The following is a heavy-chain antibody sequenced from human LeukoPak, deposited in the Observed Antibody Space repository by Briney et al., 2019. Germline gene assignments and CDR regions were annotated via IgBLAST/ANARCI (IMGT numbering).Heavy chain of an antibody. CDR1: GFTFSSYT. CDR2: ISSNGGST. V-gene: IGHV3-64*01. Sequence: GWSLRLSCAASGFTFSSYTMHWVRQAPGKGLEYVSAISSNGGSTYYANSVKGRFTISRDNSKNTLYLQMGSLRAEDMAVYYCARWRHSSGYYYDDWGQGTLVTVSS. CDR3: ARWRHSSGYYYDD. D-gene: IGHD3-22*01. J-gene: IGHJ4*02.